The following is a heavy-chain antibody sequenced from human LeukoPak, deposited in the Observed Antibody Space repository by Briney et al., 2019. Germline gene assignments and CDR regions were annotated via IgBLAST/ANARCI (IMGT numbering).Heavy chain of an antibody. J-gene: IGHJ5*02. Sequence: ASVKVSCKASGYTFTSHGLSWVRQAPGQGLEWMGWIYPYNGNTNYAQKFRDRVTMTTDTSTSSAYMDLRSLRSDDTAVYFCVRDTSYGDYRFDPWGQGTLVTVSS. CDR2: IYPYNGNT. D-gene: IGHD4-17*01. CDR1: GYTFTSHG. V-gene: IGHV1-18*04. CDR3: VRDTSYGDYRFDP.